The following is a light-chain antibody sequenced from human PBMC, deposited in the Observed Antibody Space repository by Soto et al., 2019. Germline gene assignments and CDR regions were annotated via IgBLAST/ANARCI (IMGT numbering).Light chain of an antibody. CDR2: EVN. CDR3: RSYSISTAYL. Sequence: QSLLIQPASVSGSPGQSITISWTGTISDVGGYDYVSWYQLHPGKAPKLMVFEVNNRPSGVSYRFSGSESGNTASLTISGLQAEDEADYFCRSYSISTAYLFGTGTKVTVL. V-gene: IGLV2-14*01. CDR1: ISDVGGYDY. J-gene: IGLJ1*01.